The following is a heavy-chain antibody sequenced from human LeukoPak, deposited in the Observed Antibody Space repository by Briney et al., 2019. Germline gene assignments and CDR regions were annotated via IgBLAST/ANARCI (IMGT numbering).Heavy chain of an antibody. J-gene: IGHJ4*02. V-gene: IGHV1-69*01. Sequence: SVKVSCKASGGTFSSYAISWVRQAPGQGLEWMGGIIPIFGTANYAQKFQGRVTITADESTSTAYMELSSLRSEDTAVYYCARTPRIAAAGYYFDYWGQGTLVAVSS. CDR2: IIPIFGTA. D-gene: IGHD6-13*01. CDR1: GGTFSSYA. CDR3: ARTPRIAAAGYYFDY.